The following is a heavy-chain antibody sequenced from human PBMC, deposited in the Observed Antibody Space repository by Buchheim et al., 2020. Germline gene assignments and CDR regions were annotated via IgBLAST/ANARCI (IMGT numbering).Heavy chain of an antibody. CDR3: AREGDSSGYYYYYYYGMDV. J-gene: IGHJ6*02. CDR2: ISSSSSYI. D-gene: IGHD3-22*01. V-gene: IGHV3-21*01. CDR1: GFTFSSYS. Sequence: EVQLVESGGGLVKPGGSLRLSCAASGFTFSSYSMNWVRQAPGKGLEWVSSISSSSSYIYYAASVKGRFTISRDNAKNSLYLQMNSLRAEDTAVYYCAREGDSSGYYYYYYYGMDVWGQGTT.